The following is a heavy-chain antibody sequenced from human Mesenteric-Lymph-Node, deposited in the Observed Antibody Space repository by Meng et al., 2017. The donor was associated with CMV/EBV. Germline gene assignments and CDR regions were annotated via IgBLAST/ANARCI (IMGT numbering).Heavy chain of an antibody. D-gene: IGHD2-2*01. CDR2: INQRGST. V-gene: IGHV4-34*01. CDR3: ARGGGDIIVRPVAMQGGYYYYGLNV. Sequence: WPRPPPGKGREWVGEINQRGSTNYTPSPKSRVTISVDTSKNPFSLKVCAVAPADTAVYYCARGGGDIIVRPVAMQGGYYYYGLNVWGQGTTVTVSS. J-gene: IGHJ6*02.